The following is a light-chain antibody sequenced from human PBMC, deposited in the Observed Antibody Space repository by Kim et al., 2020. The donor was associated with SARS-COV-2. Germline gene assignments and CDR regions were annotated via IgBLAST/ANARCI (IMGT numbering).Light chain of an antibody. CDR1: SSDIGGYNY. Sequence: GQAITISCTGTSSDIGGYNYISWYQQYPGKAPKLMIYDVNKRPSGVSNRFSGSKSGNTASLTISGLQAEDEADYSCSSYTSSNTWVFGGGTQLTVL. J-gene: IGLJ3*02. CDR3: SSYTSSNTWV. V-gene: IGLV2-14*03. CDR2: DVN.